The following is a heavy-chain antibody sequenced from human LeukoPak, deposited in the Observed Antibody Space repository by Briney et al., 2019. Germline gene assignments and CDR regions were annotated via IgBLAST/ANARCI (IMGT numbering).Heavy chain of an antibody. CDR2: IYSGGST. D-gene: IGHD6-13*01. Sequence: GGSLRLSCAASGFTVSSNYMSWVRQDPGKGLEWVSVIYSGGSTYYADSVKGRFTISRDNSKNTLYLQMNSLRAEDTAVYYCAREAGAGTVDYWGQGTLVTVSS. J-gene: IGHJ4*02. CDR3: AREAGAGTVDY. CDR1: GFTVSSNY. V-gene: IGHV3-53*01.